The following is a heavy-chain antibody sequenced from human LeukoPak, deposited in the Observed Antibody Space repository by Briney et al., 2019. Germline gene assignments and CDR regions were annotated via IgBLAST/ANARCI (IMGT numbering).Heavy chain of an antibody. D-gene: IGHD3-3*01. CDR1: GGSFSSYY. CDR2: IYTSGST. J-gene: IGHJ4*02. Sequence: PSETLSLTCAVYGGSFSSYYWSWIRQPAGKGLEWIGRIYTSGSTNYNPSLKSRVTMSVDTSKNQFSLKLSSVTAADTAVYYCARDADFWSGYFDYWGQGTLVTVSS. CDR3: ARDADFWSGYFDY. V-gene: IGHV4-4*07.